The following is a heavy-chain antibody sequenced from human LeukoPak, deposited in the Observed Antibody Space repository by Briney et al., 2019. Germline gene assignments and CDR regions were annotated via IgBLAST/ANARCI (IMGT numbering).Heavy chain of an antibody. CDR1: GFTFSSYE. CDR3: ARGPSSSWYTNWFDP. CDR2: ISSSGSTI. V-gene: IGHV3-48*03. J-gene: IGHJ5*02. D-gene: IGHD6-13*01. Sequence: GGSLRLSCAASGFTFSSYEMNWVRQAPGKGLEWVSYISSSGSTIYYADSVKGRFTISRDNAKNSLYLQMNSLRAEDTAVYYCARGPSSSWYTNWFDPWGQETLVTVSS.